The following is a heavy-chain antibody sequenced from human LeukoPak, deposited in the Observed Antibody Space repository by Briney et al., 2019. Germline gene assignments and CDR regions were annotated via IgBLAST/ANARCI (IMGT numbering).Heavy chain of an antibody. V-gene: IGHV3-21*04. J-gene: IGHJ4*02. Sequence: AGGSLRLSCAASGFTFSSYSMNWVRQAPGKGLEWVSFISTSSSYIHNADSVKGRFTISRDNAENSLYLQMNSLRAEDTAVYYCAKMAVGASRWGQGTLVTVSS. CDR3: AKMAVGASR. CDR1: GFTFSSYS. D-gene: IGHD1-26*01. CDR2: ISTSSSYI.